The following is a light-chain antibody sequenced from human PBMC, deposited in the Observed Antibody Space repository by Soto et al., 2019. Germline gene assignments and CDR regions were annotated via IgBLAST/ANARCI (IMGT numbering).Light chain of an antibody. V-gene: IGKV3-11*01. CDR3: QQRSNWPLVT. Sequence: EIVLTQSPATLSLSPGERATLSCRASQSVSSYLAWYQQKPGQPPRLLIYDASNRATGIPARFSGSGSGTDFTLTIGSLETEDFAVYYCQQRSNWPLVTFGPGTRVDV. CDR1: QSVSSY. J-gene: IGKJ3*01. CDR2: DAS.